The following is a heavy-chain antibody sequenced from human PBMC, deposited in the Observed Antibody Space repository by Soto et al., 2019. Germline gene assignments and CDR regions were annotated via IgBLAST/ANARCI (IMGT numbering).Heavy chain of an antibody. CDR1: GFTFSSYG. CDR2: ISYDGSNK. D-gene: IGHD3-10*01. J-gene: IGHJ6*02. V-gene: IGHV3-30*18. Sequence: QVQLVESGGGVVQPGRSLRLSCAASGFTFSSYGMHWVRQAPGKGLEWVAVISYDGSNKYYADSVKGRFTISRDNSKNTLYLQMNRLRAEGTAVYYCAKEGGYYGSGSYSVGENYYGMDVWGQGTTVTGSS. CDR3: AKEGGYYGSGSYSVGENYYGMDV.